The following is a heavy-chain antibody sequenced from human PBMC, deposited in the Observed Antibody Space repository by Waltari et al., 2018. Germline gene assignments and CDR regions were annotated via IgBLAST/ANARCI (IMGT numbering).Heavy chain of an antibody. J-gene: IGHJ4*02. CDR3: ARGGGSSWYYFDY. CDR2: IWYDGSNK. D-gene: IGHD6-13*01. V-gene: IGHV3-33*01. Sequence: QVQLVESGGGVVQPGRSLRLSCAASVFTFSSYGLHWVRQAPGKGLEWVAVIWYDGSNKYYADSVKGRFTISRDNSKNTLYLQMNSLRAEDTAVYYCARGGGSSWYYFDYWGQGTLVTVSS. CDR1: VFTFSSYG.